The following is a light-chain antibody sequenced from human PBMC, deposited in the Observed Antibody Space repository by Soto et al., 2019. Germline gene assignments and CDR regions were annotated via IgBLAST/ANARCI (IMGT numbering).Light chain of an antibody. CDR2: AAS. J-gene: IGKJ5*01. CDR1: QNISTS. Sequence: IQMTQSPSSLSASVGDSVIITCRASQNISTSLNWFHQKPGRAPKLLIYAASSLQRGVPSRFSGSGSGTDFTLTINSLQPEDFATYYCQQSHTTPPTFGQGTLLEV. V-gene: IGKV1-39*01. CDR3: QQSHTTPPT.